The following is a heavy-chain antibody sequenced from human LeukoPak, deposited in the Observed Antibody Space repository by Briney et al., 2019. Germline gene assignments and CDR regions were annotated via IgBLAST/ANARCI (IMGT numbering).Heavy chain of an antibody. J-gene: IGHJ4*02. D-gene: IGHD6-13*01. CDR3: AKGGGGYSSSWGANQIDY. CDR1: GFTFSSYG. Sequence: GRSLRLSCAASGFTFSSYGMRWVRQAPGKGLEWVAVISYDGSNKYYADSVKGRFTISRDNSKSTLYLQMNSLRAEDTAVYYCAKGGGGYSSSWGANQIDYWGQGTLVTVSS. V-gene: IGHV3-30*18. CDR2: ISYDGSNK.